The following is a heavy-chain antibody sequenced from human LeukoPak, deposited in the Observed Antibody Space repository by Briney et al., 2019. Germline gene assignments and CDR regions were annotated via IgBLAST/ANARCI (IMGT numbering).Heavy chain of an antibody. CDR1: GFNFSSYW. CDR3: ARGRAQRELLRKMYYFDY. V-gene: IGHV4-34*01. Sequence: GSLRLSCAASGFNFSSYWMSWVRQPPGKGLEWIGEINHSGSTNYNPSLKSRVTISVDTSKNQFSLKLSSVTAADTAVYYCARGRAQRELLRKMYYFDYWGQGTLVTVSS. D-gene: IGHD1-26*01. CDR2: INHSGST. J-gene: IGHJ4*02.